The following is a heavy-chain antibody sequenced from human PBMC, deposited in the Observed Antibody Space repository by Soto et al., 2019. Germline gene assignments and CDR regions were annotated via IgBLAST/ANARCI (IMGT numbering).Heavy chain of an antibody. CDR2: IWYDGSNK. V-gene: IGHV3-33*01. Sequence: QVQLVESGGGVVQPGRSLRLSCAASGFTFSSYGMHWVRQAPGKGLEWVAVIWYDGSNKYYADSVKGRFTISRDNSKNTLYLQMNSLRAEDTVVYYCTTEKEYYFDYWGQGTLVTVSS. CDR3: TTEKEYYFDY. D-gene: IGHD1-1*01. CDR1: GFTFSSYG. J-gene: IGHJ4*02.